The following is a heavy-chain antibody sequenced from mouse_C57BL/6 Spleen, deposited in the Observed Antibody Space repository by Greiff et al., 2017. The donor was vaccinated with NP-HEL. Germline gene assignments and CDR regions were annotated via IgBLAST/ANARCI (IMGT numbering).Heavy chain of an antibody. V-gene: IGHV5-6*01. CDR1: GFTFSSYG. CDR3: ARPIYDGYSYYFDY. D-gene: IGHD2-3*01. J-gene: IGHJ2*01. CDR2: ISSGGSYT. Sequence: EVKVVESGGDLVKPGGSLKLSCAASGFTFSSYGMSWVRQTPDKRLEWVATISSGGSYTYYPDSVKGRFTISRDNAKNTLYLQMSSLKSEDTAMYYCARPIYDGYSYYFDYWGQGTTLTVSS.